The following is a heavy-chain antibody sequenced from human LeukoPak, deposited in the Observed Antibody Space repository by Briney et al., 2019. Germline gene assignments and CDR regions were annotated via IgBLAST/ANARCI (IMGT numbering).Heavy chain of an antibody. CDR2: IKSKTDGGTT. CDR3: ARAMVRGVRGDY. CDR1: GFTFSNAW. V-gene: IGHV3-15*01. Sequence: PGGSLRLSCAASGFTFSNAWMSWVRQAPGKGLEWVGRIKSKTDGGTTDYAAPVKGRFTISRDDSKNTLYLQMNSLKTEDTAVYYCARAMVRGVRGDYWGQGTLVTVSS. D-gene: IGHD3-10*01. J-gene: IGHJ4*02.